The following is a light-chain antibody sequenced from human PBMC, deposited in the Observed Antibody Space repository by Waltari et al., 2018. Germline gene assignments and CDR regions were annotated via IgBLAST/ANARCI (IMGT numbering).Light chain of an antibody. V-gene: IGKV1-5*03. CDR1: QSISSW. CDR2: KAS. Sequence: DIQMTQPPSTLSASVGARVTITCRASQSISSWLAWYQQKPGKAPKLLIYKASSLESGVPSRFSGSGSGTEFTLTISSLQPDDFATYYCQQYNSYAITFGPGTKVDIK. J-gene: IGKJ3*01. CDR3: QQYNSYAIT.